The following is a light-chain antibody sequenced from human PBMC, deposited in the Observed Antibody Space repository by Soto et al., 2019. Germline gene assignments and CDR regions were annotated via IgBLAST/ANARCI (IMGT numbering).Light chain of an antibody. Sequence: ESVLTQSPGTLSLSPGDRATLSCRASQSVSSSYLAWYQQKPGQAPRLLIYDASSRATGIPDRFSGSGSGTDFSLFISRLEPEDFAVYYCQQYGRSPWTFGQGTKVEVK. J-gene: IGKJ1*01. V-gene: IGKV3-20*01. CDR3: QQYGRSPWT. CDR1: QSVSSSY. CDR2: DAS.